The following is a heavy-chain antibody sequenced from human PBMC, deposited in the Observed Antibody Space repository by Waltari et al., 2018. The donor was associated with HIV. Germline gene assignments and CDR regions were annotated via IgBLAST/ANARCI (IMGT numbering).Heavy chain of an antibody. J-gene: IGHJ3*01. CDR1: GFPFSNYG. CDR3: ATYCGGDCYFGEVSFDV. D-gene: IGHD2-21*02. Sequence: QVQLMQSGGGVVQPGGFLRLSCTASGFPFSNYGRHWVRQAPGKGLDWVALISHDGNSHFYADSVKGRFTVSRDNSKDTVYLQMNSLTTDDTAVYYCATYCGGDCYFGEVSFDVWGQGTMVIVS. V-gene: IGHV3-30*03. CDR2: ISHDGNSH.